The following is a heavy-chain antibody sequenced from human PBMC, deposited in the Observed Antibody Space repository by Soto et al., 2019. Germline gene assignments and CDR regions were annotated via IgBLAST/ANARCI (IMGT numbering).Heavy chain of an antibody. V-gene: IGHV3-33*01. Sequence: QVQLVESGGGVVQPGRSLRLSCAASGFTFSSYGMHWVRQAPGKGLEWVAVIWYDGSNKYYADSVKGRFTISRDNSKNTLYLQMNSRRAEDTAVYYCARDLYSSGWYSDWFDPWGQGTLVTVSS. J-gene: IGHJ5*02. CDR2: IWYDGSNK. CDR3: ARDLYSSGWYSDWFDP. CDR1: GFTFSSYG. D-gene: IGHD6-19*01.